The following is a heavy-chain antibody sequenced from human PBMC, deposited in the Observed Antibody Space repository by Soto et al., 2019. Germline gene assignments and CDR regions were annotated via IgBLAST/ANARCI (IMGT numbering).Heavy chain of an antibody. J-gene: IGHJ6*02. V-gene: IGHV5-51*01. CDR3: ARHRSAIGQLPKRYYYYGMDV. D-gene: IGHD2-2*01. Sequence: PGESLRISCKGSGYSFTSYWIGWVRQMPGKGLEWMGIIYPGDSDTRYSSSFQGQVTISADKSISTAYLQWSSLKASDTAMYYCARHRSAIGQLPKRYYYYGMDVWGQGTTVTVSS. CDR2: IYPGDSDT. CDR1: GYSFTSYW.